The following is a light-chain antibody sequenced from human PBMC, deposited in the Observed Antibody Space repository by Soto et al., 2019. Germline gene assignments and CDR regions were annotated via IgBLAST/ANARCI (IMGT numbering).Light chain of an antibody. CDR3: MQALQTPRT. CDR1: QSLLHSNGYNY. Sequence: DIVMTQSPLSLPVTPGEPASISCRSSQSLLHSNGYNYLDWYLQKPGQSPQLLIYWGSNRAAGDPDRISGSGSGTAFTLKISRVEAQDVGVYYCMQALQTPRTFGQGTKVEIK. V-gene: IGKV2-28*01. J-gene: IGKJ1*01. CDR2: WGS.